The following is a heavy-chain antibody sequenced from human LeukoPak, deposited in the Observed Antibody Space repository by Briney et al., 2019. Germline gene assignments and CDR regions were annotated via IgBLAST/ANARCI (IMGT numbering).Heavy chain of an antibody. CDR2: ISSSSSYI. Sequence: GGSLRLSCAASGFTFSTYYMNWVRQAPGKGLEWVSSISSSSSYIYYADSVKGRFTISRDNAKNSLYLQMNSLRAEDTAVYYCAKNQGYCSGGSCYWSFDYWGQGTLVTVSS. J-gene: IGHJ4*02. CDR1: GFTFSTYY. D-gene: IGHD2-15*01. CDR3: AKNQGYCSGGSCYWSFDY. V-gene: IGHV3-21*01.